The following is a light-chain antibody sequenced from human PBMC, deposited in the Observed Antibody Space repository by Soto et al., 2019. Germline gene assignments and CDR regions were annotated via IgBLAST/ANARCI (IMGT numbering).Light chain of an antibody. CDR2: AAS. V-gene: IGKV3D-15*01. J-gene: IGKJ2*01. CDR1: QSLGTN. Sequence: EVVMTQSPATLSVAPGERATLSCRASQSLGTNLAWYQQKPGQTPRLLIYAASTRGTGVPARFSGSGSWTDFTLTISRLEPEDFAVYYCQQYGRSPPYTFGQGTKLEIK. CDR3: QQYGRSPPYT.